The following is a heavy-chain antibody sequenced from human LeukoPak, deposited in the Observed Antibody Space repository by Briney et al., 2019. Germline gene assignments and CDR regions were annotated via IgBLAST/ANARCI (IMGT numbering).Heavy chain of an antibody. CDR1: GGSISSSSYS. CDR3: AGTITMIVVVISNDYFDY. D-gene: IGHD3-22*01. Sequence: SETLSLTCTVSGGSISSSSYSWGWIRQPPGKGLEWIGSIYYSGSTYYNPSLKSRVTISVDTSKNQFSLKLSSVTAADTAVYYCAGTITMIVVVISNDYFDYWGQGTLVTVSS. J-gene: IGHJ4*02. CDR2: IYYSGST. V-gene: IGHV4-39*01.